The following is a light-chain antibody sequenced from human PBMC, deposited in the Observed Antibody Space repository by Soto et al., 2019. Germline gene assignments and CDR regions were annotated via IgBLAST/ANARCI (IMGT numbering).Light chain of an antibody. V-gene: IGLV2-14*01. CDR1: SSDVGGYNY. Sequence: QSALTQPASVSGSPGQSITISCTGTSSDVGGYNYVSWYQQHPGKAPKLMIYEVSNRPSGVSNRFSGSKSGNTASLTISGLHAEDEADYYCSSYTSSSILEVFGTGTKVTVL. CDR3: SSYTSSSILEV. CDR2: EVS. J-gene: IGLJ1*01.